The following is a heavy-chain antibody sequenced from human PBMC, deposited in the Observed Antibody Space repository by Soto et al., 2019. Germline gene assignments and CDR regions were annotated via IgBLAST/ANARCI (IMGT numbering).Heavy chain of an antibody. Sequence: GGSLRLSCAASGFTFSSYAMSWVRQAPGKGLEWVSAISGSGSSTYYADFVKGRFTISRDKSKNTLYQQMNSLRAEDTAVDDCAKDDLFAPGGSATHTDNDYWGQGTLVTVSS. CDR1: GFTFSSYA. CDR2: ISGSGSST. J-gene: IGHJ4*02. V-gene: IGHV3-23*01. CDR3: AKDDLFAPGGSATHTDNDY. D-gene: IGHD2-15*01.